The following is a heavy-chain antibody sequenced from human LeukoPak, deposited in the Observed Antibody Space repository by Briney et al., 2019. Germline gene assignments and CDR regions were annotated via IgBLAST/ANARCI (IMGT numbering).Heavy chain of an antibody. Sequence: SGGSLRLSCAASGFTFSSYGMHWVRQAPGKGLEWVAVISYDGSNKYYADSVKGRFTISRDNAKNSLYLQMNSLRAEDTALYYCATSVVVAAPFDYWGQGTLVTVSS. CDR1: GFTFSSYG. D-gene: IGHD2-15*01. V-gene: IGHV3-30*03. CDR2: ISYDGSNK. J-gene: IGHJ4*02. CDR3: ATSVVVAAPFDY.